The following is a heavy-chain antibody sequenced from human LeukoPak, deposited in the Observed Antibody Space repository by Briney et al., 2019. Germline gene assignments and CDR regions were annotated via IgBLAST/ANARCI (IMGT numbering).Heavy chain of an antibody. V-gene: IGHV1-2*02. D-gene: IGHD2-2*01. Sequence: GASVKVSCKASGYTFSTYYMHWVRQAPGQGLEWMGWINPNSGGTNYAQKFQGRVTMTRDTSISTAYMELSRLRSDDTAVYYCAREGTGEDPVPAAIVGGWFDPWGQGTLVTVSS. CDR1: GYTFSTYY. CDR3: AREGTGEDPVPAAIVGGWFDP. J-gene: IGHJ5*02. CDR2: INPNSGGT.